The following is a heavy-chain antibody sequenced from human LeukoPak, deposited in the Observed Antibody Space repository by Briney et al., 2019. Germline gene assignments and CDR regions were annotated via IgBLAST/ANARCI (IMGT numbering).Heavy chain of an antibody. Sequence: ASVKVSCKASGDTFTSYGISWVRQAPGQGLEWMGWISAYNGNTNYAQKLQGRVTMTTDTSTSTAYMELRSLRSDDTAVYYCARDEIRYSSSWYEDGLDYWGQGTLVTVSS. CDR2: ISAYNGNT. D-gene: IGHD6-13*01. CDR3: ARDEIRYSSSWYEDGLDY. CDR1: GDTFTSYG. J-gene: IGHJ4*02. V-gene: IGHV1-18*01.